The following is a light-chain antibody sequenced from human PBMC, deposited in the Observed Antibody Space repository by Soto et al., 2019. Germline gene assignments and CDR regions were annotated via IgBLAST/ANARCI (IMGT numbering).Light chain of an antibody. J-gene: IGKJ1*01. Sequence: EIVITQSPATLSVSPGQRASLSCRASQSVSTTVAWYHQKPGQAPRLLIYDASNRATGIPARFSGSGSGTDFTLTIRSLEPEDFAVYYCEQYGSSPRKFGQGTKVDIK. CDR1: QSVSTT. CDR2: DAS. V-gene: IGKV3D-15*01. CDR3: EQYGSSPRK.